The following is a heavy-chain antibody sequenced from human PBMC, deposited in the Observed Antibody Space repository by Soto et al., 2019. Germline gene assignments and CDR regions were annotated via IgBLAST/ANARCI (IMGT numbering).Heavy chain of an antibody. J-gene: IGHJ6*02. CDR3: ARDSTWIPYYHYGMDV. V-gene: IGHV3-53*01. Sequence: EVQLVESGGGLIQPGGSLRLSCAASGFSVSSNYMSWVRQAPGKGLEWVSVIYSGGNTHYADSVKGRFTISRDNSKNTLSLQMNSLRAEDTAVYYCARDSTWIPYYHYGMDVWGQGTTVTVSS. D-gene: IGHD5-18*01. CDR1: GFSVSSNY. CDR2: IYSGGNT.